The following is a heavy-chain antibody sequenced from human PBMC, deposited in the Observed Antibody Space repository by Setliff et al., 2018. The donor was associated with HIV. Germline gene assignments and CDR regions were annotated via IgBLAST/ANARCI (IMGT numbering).Heavy chain of an antibody. CDR2: VYYSGST. CDR3: ARGLSGRFDY. J-gene: IGHJ4*02. CDR1: GASSIYF. V-gene: IGHV4-39*07. D-gene: IGHD6-25*01. Sequence: ASETLSLTCTVSGASSIYFWGWIRQPPGKGLEWIGSVYYSGSTYYNPSLESRVTIWVDTSKNQFSLKLTSVTAADTAVYYCARGLSGRFDYWGQGTLVTVS.